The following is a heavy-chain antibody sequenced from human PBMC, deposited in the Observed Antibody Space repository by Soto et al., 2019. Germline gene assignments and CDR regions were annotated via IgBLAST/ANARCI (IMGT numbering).Heavy chain of an antibody. V-gene: IGHV4-30-4*01. CDR3: VGTGTTDEF. J-gene: IGHJ1*01. D-gene: IGHD1-7*01. CDR2: IFYSGDT. Sequence: VPLQGSGPGLVKPSQTLSLTCTVSGASVNTGDYYWSYIRQSPGKGLEWLGYIFYSGDTYYNPSLKSRATISLNTSRNQISLTLTSVTDADTAMYFCVGTGTTDEFWGQGTLVTVSS. CDR1: GASVNTGDYY.